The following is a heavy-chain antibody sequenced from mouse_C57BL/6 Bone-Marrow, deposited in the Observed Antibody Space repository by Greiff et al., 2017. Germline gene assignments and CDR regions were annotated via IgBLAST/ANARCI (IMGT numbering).Heavy chain of an antibody. D-gene: IGHD2-3*01. CDR1: GFTFTDYY. V-gene: IGHV7-3*01. J-gene: IGHJ2*01. Sequence: EVQLQESGGGLVQPGGSLSLSCAASGFTFTDYYMSWVRQPPGKALEWLGFIRNKANGYTTEYSAAVKGRFTISRDNSHSLLYLQMNALRAEDSATYYCARCPGYYDYFDYWGQGTTLTVSS. CDR3: ARCPGYYDYFDY. CDR2: IRNKANGYTT.